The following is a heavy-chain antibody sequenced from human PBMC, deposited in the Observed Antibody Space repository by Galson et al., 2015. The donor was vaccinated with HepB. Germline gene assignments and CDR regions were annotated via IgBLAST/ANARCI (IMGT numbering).Heavy chain of an antibody. CDR1: GFTFSTYA. CDR3: VKDQTEDRGYLNGFFRSAMDV. V-gene: IGHV3-30*18. J-gene: IGHJ6*02. Sequence: SLRLSCAVSGFTFSTYAMHWVRQAPGKGLEWVALISFDGDNQYYADSVQGRFIISRDNSKNTLYLQVNSLRPEDTAVYYCVKDQTEDRGYLNGFFRSAMDVWGQGARVTVSS. D-gene: IGHD5-18*01. CDR2: ISFDGDNQ.